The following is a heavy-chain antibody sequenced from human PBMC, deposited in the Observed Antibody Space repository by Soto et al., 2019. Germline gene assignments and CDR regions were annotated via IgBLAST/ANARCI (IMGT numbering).Heavy chain of an antibody. CDR3: ARRPYSSSWYLYYFDY. J-gene: IGHJ4*02. V-gene: IGHV5-51*03. D-gene: IGHD6-13*01. CDR1: GYSFTSYW. CDR2: IYPGDSDT. Sequence: EVQLVQSGAEVKKPGESLKISCKGSGYSFTSYWIGWVRQMPGKGLEWMGIIYPGDSDTRYSPSFQGQVTISADKSIXXAYLQWSSLKASDTAMYYCARRPYSSSWYLYYFDYWGQGTLVTVSS.